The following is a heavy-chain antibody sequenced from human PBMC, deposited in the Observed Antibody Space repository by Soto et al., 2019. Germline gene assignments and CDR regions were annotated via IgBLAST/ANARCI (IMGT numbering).Heavy chain of an antibody. J-gene: IGHJ6*02. CDR3: ARGFVVVTDARFPILGSGNSHRGYYYGMDV. D-gene: IGHD2-2*01. Sequence: QVQLVQSGAEVKKPGSSVKVSCKASGGTFSSYAISWVRQAPGQGLEWMGGIIPIFGTANYAQKFQGRVTITADKSTSTAYMELSSLRSEDTAVYYCARGFVVVTDARFPILGSGNSHRGYYYGMDVWGQGTTVPVSS. V-gene: IGHV1-69*06. CDR2: IIPIFGTA. CDR1: GGTFSSYA.